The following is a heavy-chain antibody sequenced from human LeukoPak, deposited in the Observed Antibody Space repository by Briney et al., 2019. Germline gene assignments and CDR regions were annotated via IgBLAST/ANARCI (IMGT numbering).Heavy chain of an antibody. J-gene: IGHJ4*02. D-gene: IGHD3-22*01. CDR3: AREVGYYDSSGYYLR. Sequence: ASVKVSCKASGGTFTSYAISWVRQAPGQGLEWMGRIIPIFGTANYAQKFQGRVTITTDESTSTAYMELSSLRSEDTAGYYCAREVGYYDSSGYYLRWGQGTLVTVSS. CDR2: IIPIFGTA. V-gene: IGHV1-69*05. CDR1: GGTFTSYA.